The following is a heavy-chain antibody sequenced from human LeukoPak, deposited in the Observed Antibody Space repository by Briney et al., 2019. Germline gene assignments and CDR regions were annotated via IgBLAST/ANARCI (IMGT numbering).Heavy chain of an antibody. Sequence: NPSETLSLTCAVYGGSFSGYYWSWIRQPPGKGLEWIGEINHSGSTNYNPSLKSRVTISVDTSKNQFSLKLSSVTAADTAVYYCARAGRTDAFDIWGQGTMVTVSS. CDR2: INHSGST. V-gene: IGHV4-34*01. CDR3: ARAGRTDAFDI. D-gene: IGHD1-26*01. CDR1: GGSFSGYY. J-gene: IGHJ3*02.